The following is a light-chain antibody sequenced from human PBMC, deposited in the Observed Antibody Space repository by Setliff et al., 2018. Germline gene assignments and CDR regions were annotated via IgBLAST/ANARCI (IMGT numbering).Light chain of an antibody. CDR2: WAS. V-gene: IGKV4-1*01. CDR1: RSVLYSSNNKNY. J-gene: IGKJ4*01. CDR3: QQYYSDPPLT. Sequence: DIVMTQSPDSLAVSLGERATINCKSSRSVLYSSNNKNYLAWYQQKPGQPPKLLIYWASTRESGVPDRFSGSGSGTDFTLTISSLQSEDVAVYYCQQYYSDPPLTVGGGTKVDIK.